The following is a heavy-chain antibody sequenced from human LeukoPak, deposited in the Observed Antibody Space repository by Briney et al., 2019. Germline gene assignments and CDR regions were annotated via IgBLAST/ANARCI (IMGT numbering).Heavy chain of an antibody. V-gene: IGHV3-30*02. J-gene: IGHJ4*02. CDR2: IRYDGSNK. CDR3: AKKPIPYCSSTSCYKTRITIFGVDPWYFDY. Sequence: SGGSLRLSCAASGFTFSSYGMHWVRQAPGKGLEWVAFIRYDGSNKYYADSVKGRFTISRDNSKNTLYLQMNSLRAGDTAVYYCAKKPIPYCSSTSCYKTRITIFGVDPWYFDYWGQGTLVTVSS. D-gene: IGHD2-2*01. CDR1: GFTFSSYG.